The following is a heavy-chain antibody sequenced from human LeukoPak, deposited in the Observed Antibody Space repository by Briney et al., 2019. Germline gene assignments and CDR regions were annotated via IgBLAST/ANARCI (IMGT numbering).Heavy chain of an antibody. Sequence: GGSLRLSRAASGLTFINYAMNWVRQAPGKGLEWVSVISDSGGSTLYADSVKGRFTVSRDNSKNTLYLQMNSLRVEDTAVYYCAKSGMIRGAMDVWGQGTTVTVSS. CDR2: ISDSGGST. CDR3: AKSGMIRGAMDV. V-gene: IGHV3-23*01. D-gene: IGHD3-10*01. CDR1: GLTFINYA. J-gene: IGHJ6*02.